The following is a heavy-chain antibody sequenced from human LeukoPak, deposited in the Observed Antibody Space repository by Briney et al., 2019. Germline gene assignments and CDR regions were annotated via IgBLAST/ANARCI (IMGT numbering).Heavy chain of an antibody. Sequence: PSETLSLTCTVSGGSISSSSYYWGWIRQPPGKGLEWIGSIYYSGSTYYNPSLKSRVTISVDTSKNQFSLKLSSVTAADTAVYYCASDGGGYSSSWYNSYWGQGTLVTVSS. V-gene: IGHV4-39*07. CDR2: IYYSGST. CDR1: GGSISSSSYY. D-gene: IGHD6-13*01. J-gene: IGHJ4*02. CDR3: ASDGGGYSSSWYNSY.